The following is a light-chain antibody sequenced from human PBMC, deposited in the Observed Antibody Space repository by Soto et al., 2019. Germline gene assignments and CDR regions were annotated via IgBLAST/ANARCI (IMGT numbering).Light chain of an antibody. CDR3: QHHSNWPPYT. J-gene: IGKJ2*01. V-gene: IGKV3-11*01. Sequence: EIVLTQSPATLSLSPGERATLSCRASQSVSSYLAWYQQKPGQAPRLLIYDASNRAAGIPARFSGRGSGTDFTLTINSLEPEDFAVYFCQHHSNWPPYTFGQGTKLEIK. CDR1: QSVSSY. CDR2: DAS.